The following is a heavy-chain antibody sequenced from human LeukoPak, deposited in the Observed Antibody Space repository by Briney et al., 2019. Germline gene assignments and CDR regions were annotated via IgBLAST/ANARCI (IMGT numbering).Heavy chain of an antibody. CDR3: ARLLAVAGAFDY. CDR2: IYHSGST. Sequence: SETLSLTCTVSGYSISSGYYWGCIRQPPGKGLEWIGSIYHSGSTYYNPSLKSRVTMSVDTSKNQFSLKLSSVTAADTAVYYCARLLAVAGAFDYWGQGTLVTVSP. D-gene: IGHD6-19*01. J-gene: IGHJ4*02. V-gene: IGHV4-38-2*02. CDR1: GYSISSGYY.